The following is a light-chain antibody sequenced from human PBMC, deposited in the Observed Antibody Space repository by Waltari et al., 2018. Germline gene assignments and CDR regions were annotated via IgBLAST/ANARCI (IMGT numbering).Light chain of an antibody. CDR1: QSVSSN. CDR2: GAS. J-gene: IGKJ1*01. Sequence: EIVMTQSPATLSVSPGERATLACRARQSVSSNLAWYQQKPGQAPRLLIYGASTRATGSPARFSGSGSGTEFTLTISSLQSEDFAVYYCQQYNNWPPWTFGQGTKVEIK. CDR3: QQYNNWPPWT. V-gene: IGKV3-15*01.